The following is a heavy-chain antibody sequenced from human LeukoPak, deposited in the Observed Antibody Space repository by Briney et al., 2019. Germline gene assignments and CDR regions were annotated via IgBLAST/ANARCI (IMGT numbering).Heavy chain of an antibody. CDR3: ARVRQWLGALDY. Sequence: GGSLRLSCAASGFTFSSYAMHWVRQAAGKGLEWVAVISYDGSNKYYADSVKGRFTISRDNSKNTLYLQMNSLRAEDTAVYYCARVRQWLGALDYWGQGTLVTVSS. CDR2: ISYDGSNK. J-gene: IGHJ4*02. CDR1: GFTFSSYA. D-gene: IGHD6-19*01. V-gene: IGHV3-30-3*01.